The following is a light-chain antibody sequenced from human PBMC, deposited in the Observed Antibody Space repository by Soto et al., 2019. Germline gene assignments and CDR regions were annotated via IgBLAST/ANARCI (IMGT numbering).Light chain of an antibody. CDR3: QPYNNWPLT. V-gene: IGKV3-15*01. J-gene: IGKJ5*01. Sequence: EIVLTQSPGTLSLSPGERATLFCRASQSVGSSLAWFQQKPGQAPRLIIYDTSTRATGVPARFSGSRSGPEFTLTINSLQSEDFAIYYCQPYNNWPLTLGGGTRLEI. CDR1: QSVGSS. CDR2: DTS.